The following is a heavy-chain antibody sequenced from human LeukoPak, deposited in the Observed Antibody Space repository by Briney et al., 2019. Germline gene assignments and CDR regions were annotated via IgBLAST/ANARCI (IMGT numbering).Heavy chain of an antibody. CDR1: GGSVSSGTYY. CDR3: AREASLVRGIFITRYGLDV. CDR2: ISYNENT. D-gene: IGHD3-10*01. J-gene: IGHJ6*04. Sequence: SETLSLTCTVSGGSVSSGTYYWTWIRQPPGKGLQWIAYISYNENTNYNPSLKSRLTISLDTSSNQFSLRLSSVTAADTAVYYCAREASLVRGIFITRYGLDVWGRGTTVTVSS. V-gene: IGHV4-61*01.